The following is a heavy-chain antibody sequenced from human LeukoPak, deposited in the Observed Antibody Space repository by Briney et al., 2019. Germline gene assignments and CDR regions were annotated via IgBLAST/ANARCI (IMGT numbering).Heavy chain of an antibody. CDR1: GGSISSGSYY. V-gene: IGHV4-61*02. Sequence: SETLSLTCTVSGGSISSGSYYWSWTRQPAGKGLEWIGRIYTSGSTNYNPSLKSRVTISVDTSKNQFSLKLSSVTAADAAVYYCVRDRELAYWGQGILVTVSS. D-gene: IGHD1-1*01. CDR3: VRDRELAY. CDR2: IYTSGST. J-gene: IGHJ4*02.